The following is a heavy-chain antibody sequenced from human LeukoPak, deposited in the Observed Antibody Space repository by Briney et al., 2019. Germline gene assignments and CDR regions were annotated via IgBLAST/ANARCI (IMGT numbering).Heavy chain of an antibody. J-gene: IGHJ4*02. D-gene: IGHD6-6*01. CDR2: ISWNGGSI. V-gene: IGHV3-9*01. Sequence: GGSLRLSCAASGFTFDDYAMQWVRQAPGKGLEWVSGISWNGGSIGYADSVKGRFTISRDNAKNSLYLQMNSLRAEDTALYYCAKDTYSTSLTGFDHWGQGTLVTVSS. CDR3: AKDTYSTSLTGFDH. CDR1: GFTFDDYA.